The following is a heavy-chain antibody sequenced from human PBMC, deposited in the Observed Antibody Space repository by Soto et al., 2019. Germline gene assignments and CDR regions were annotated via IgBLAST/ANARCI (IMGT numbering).Heavy chain of an antibody. CDR2: IYYSGST. J-gene: IGHJ4*02. D-gene: IGHD3-9*01. Sequence: QVQLQESGPVLVKPSQTLSLTCTVSGGSITSGGYYWSWVRQHPGKGLEWIGYIYYSGSTYYNPSLKSRVTISVDTSKNQFSLKLSSVTVADTAVYYCARARYYDILTDYWGQGTLVTVSS. CDR3: ARARYYDILTDY. V-gene: IGHV4-31*03. CDR1: GGSITSGGYY.